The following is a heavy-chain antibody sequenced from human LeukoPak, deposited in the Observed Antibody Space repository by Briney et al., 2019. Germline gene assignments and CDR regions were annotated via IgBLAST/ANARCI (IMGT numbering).Heavy chain of an antibody. V-gene: IGHV3-74*03. CDR2: INGDGSIT. D-gene: IGHD2-2*01. J-gene: IGHJ4*02. CDR1: GFTFSNYW. CDR3: ARSPYCSSTSCYREFDY. Sequence: GGSLRLSCAASGFTFSNYWIHWVRQAPGKGLVWVSRINGDGSITMYADSVKGRFTISRDNAKNTPYLQMNSLRAEDTAIYYCARSPYCSSTSCYREFDYWGQGALVTVSS.